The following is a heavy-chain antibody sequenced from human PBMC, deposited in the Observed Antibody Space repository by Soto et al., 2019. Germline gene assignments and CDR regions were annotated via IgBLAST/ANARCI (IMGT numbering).Heavy chain of an antibody. V-gene: IGHV3-23*01. CDR3: AKDWTAGGNAAWSCDF. J-gene: IGHJ6*01. D-gene: IGHD3-16*01. Sequence: QVKGLEWVPLISASGGGTYYEDSVKGRFTISRDNSHNTLYLQVHSLTAEETAVYYFAKDWTAGGNAAWSCDFWG. CDR2: ISASGGGT.